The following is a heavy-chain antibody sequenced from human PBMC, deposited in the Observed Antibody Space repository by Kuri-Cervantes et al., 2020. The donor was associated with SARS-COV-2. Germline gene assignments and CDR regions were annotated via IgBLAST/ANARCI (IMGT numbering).Heavy chain of an antibody. D-gene: IGHD6-19*01. CDR3: AKDIAVAGHFDC. V-gene: IGHV3-23*03. J-gene: IGHJ4*02. CDR2: IYSGCSST. Sequence: GGSLRLSCAAYGFTFSSYAMSWVRQAPEKGLEWVSVIYSGCSSTYYAYSVKGRFTISRDNSKNTLYLQMNSLRTEDTAVYYCAKDIAVAGHFDCWGQGTLVTVSS. CDR1: GFTFSSYA.